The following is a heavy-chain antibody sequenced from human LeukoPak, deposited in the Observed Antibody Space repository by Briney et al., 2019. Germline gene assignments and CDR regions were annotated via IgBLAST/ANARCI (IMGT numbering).Heavy chain of an antibody. CDR2: IYYNGRT. CDR1: GDSINNNNYY. J-gene: IGHJ4*02. D-gene: IGHD1-26*01. CDR3: ARHLALGPYDY. Sequence: SETLSLTCTVSGDSINNNNYYWGWIRQPPGKGLEWIGNIYYNGRTYYSPSLKSRGTISVDTSNNQFSLKLSSVTAADTAVYYCARHLALGPYDYWGQGTLVTVSS. V-gene: IGHV4-39*01.